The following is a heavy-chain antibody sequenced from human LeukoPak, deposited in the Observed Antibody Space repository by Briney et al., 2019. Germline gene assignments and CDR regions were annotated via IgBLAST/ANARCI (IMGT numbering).Heavy chain of an antibody. V-gene: IGHV3-74*01. CDR2: ICTDETTI. D-gene: IGHD6-13*01. Sequence: GGSLRLSCAASGFTFSTYCMHWVRQPPGKGLVWVSQICTDETTIRNADSVKGRFTISRDNAKNTLYLQMSSLRVEDTAVYYCAKVPGYSSSGNYYYMDVWGKGTTVTVSS. J-gene: IGHJ6*03. CDR1: GFTFSTYC. CDR3: AKVPGYSSSGNYYYMDV.